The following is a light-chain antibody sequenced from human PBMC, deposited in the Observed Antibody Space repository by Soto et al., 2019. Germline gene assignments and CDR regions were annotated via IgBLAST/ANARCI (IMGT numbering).Light chain of an antibody. Sequence: DIQMTQSPSTLSATVGDRVTITCRASQSISSWLAWYQQKPGKAPKLLIYKASSLESGVPSRFSGSGSGTEFTLTFSSLQLDDFATYYCQQYNSYWWTFGQGTKVEIK. CDR2: KAS. CDR3: QQYNSYWWT. V-gene: IGKV1-5*03. CDR1: QSISSW. J-gene: IGKJ1*01.